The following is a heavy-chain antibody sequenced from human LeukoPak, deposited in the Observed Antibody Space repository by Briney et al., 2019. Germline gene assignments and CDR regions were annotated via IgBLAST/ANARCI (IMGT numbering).Heavy chain of an antibody. CDR2: QTANRDAK. V-gene: IGHV3-30*04. CDR3: ARDAQSGAHSDFDY. CDR1: GFTFTRYA. Sequence: GTSLRLSCAASGFTFTRYAIHWVRQAPGAGLEWVAIQTANRDAKFYADSVKGRFTLSRDDSQNTVFLQMNSLRAEDTALYYCARDAQSGAHSDFDYWGQGTLVTVSS. D-gene: IGHD1-26*01. J-gene: IGHJ4*02.